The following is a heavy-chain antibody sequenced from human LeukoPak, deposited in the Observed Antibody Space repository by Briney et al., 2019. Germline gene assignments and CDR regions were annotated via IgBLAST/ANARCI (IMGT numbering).Heavy chain of an antibody. J-gene: IGHJ5*02. V-gene: IGHV1-8*02. Sequence: ASVKVSCKASGYTFTGYYMHWVRQAPGQGLEWMGWMNPNSGNTGYAQKFQGRVTMTRNTSISTAYMELSSLRSEDTAVYYCARGRYYDILTGYYTARNWFDPWGQGTLVTVSS. CDR2: MNPNSGNT. D-gene: IGHD3-9*01. CDR3: ARGRYYDILTGYYTARNWFDP. CDR1: GYTFTGYY.